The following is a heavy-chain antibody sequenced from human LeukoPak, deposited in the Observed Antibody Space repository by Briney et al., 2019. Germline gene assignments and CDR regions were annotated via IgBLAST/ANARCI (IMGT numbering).Heavy chain of an antibody. CDR2: ISSSSSTI. CDR3: ARVEYYDSSGYSNV. D-gene: IGHD3-22*01. Sequence: GGSLRLSCAASGFTFSSYSMNWVRQAPGKGLEWVSYISSSSSTIYYADSVKGRSTISRDNARNSLYLQMNSLRAEDTAVYYCARVEYYDSSGYSNVWGQGTLVTVSS. J-gene: IGHJ4*02. V-gene: IGHV3-48*01. CDR1: GFTFSSYS.